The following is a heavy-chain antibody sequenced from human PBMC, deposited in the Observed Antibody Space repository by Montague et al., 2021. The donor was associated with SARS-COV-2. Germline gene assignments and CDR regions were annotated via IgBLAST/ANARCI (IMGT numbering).Heavy chain of an antibody. CDR3: ARHCYDSSGYYSPWYFDL. V-gene: IGHV4-39*01. CDR2: IYYSGST. D-gene: IGHD3-22*01. Sequence: SETLSLTCTVSGGSISSSSYYWGWIRQPPGKGLEWIGSIYYSGSTYYXXXLKSRVTISVDTSENQFSLKLSSVTAADTAVYYCARHCYDSSGYYSPWYFDLWGRGTLVTVSS. J-gene: IGHJ2*01. CDR1: GGSISSSSYY.